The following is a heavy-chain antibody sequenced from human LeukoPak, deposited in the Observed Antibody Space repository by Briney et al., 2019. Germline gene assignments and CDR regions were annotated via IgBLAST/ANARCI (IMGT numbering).Heavy chain of an antibody. CDR3: ARRRTYYDFWSGPRGFDP. Sequence: SETLSLTCAVYGGSFSGYYWSWIRQPPGKGLEWIGEINHSGSTNYNPSFKSRVTISVDTSKNQFSLKLSSVTAADTAVYYCARRRTYYDFWSGPRGFDPWGQGTLVTVSS. V-gene: IGHV4-34*01. J-gene: IGHJ5*02. CDR2: INHSGST. D-gene: IGHD3-3*01. CDR1: GGSFSGYY.